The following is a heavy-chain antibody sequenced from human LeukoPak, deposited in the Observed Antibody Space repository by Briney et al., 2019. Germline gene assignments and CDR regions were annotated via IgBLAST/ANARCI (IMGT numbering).Heavy chain of an antibody. J-gene: IGHJ4*02. CDR3: ASKGYYDSSGYYVDY. D-gene: IGHD3-22*01. CDR2: INPNSGGT. Sequence: GASVKVSCKASGYTFTGYYMHWVRQAPGQGLEWMGWINPNSGGTNYAQKSQGWVTMTRDTSISTAYMELSSLRSEDTAVYYCASKGYYDSSGYYVDYWGQGTLVTVSS. CDR1: GYTFTGYY. V-gene: IGHV1-2*04.